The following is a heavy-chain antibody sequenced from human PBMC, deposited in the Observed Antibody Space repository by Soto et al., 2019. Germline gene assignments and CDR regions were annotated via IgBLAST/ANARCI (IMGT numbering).Heavy chain of an antibody. CDR3: ARDPGSGSYYSDL. CDR1: GGSITSGGYY. J-gene: IGHJ4*02. V-gene: IGHV4-31*03. CDR2: IYYTGST. Sequence: KPSETLSLTCTVSGGSITSGGYYWSWIRQHPGEGLEWIGYIYYTGSTDYNPSLKSRLTISLDTSKNQVSLKLSSVTAADTAVYYCARDPGSGSYYSDLWGQGTLVTVSS. D-gene: IGHD1-26*01.